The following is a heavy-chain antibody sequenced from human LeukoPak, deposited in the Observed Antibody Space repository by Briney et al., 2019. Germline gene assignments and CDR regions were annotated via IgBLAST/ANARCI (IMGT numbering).Heavy chain of an antibody. V-gene: IGHV4-39*01. CDR1: GGSISSSSYY. Sequence: KPSETLSLTCTVSGGSISSSSYYWGWIRQPPGKRLEWIGSIYYSGSTYYNPSLKSRVTISVDTSKNQFSLKLSSVTAADTAVYYCARGGITMVRGVKDNWFDPWGQGTLVTVSS. CDR3: ARGGITMVRGVKDNWFDP. J-gene: IGHJ5*02. D-gene: IGHD3-10*01. CDR2: IYYSGST.